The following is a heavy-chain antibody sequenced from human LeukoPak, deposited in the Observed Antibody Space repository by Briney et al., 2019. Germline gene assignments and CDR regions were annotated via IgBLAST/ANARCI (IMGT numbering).Heavy chain of an antibody. V-gene: IGHV3-48*01. Sequence: GGSLRLSCAASGFTFSSYNMNWVRQAPGKGLEWVSYISSDSSTLIYADSVNGRFSISRDNAKNSLYLHMNSLRAEDTAVYYCARVPPSYCSGGSCYSGNWFDPWGQGTLVTVSS. CDR1: GFTFSSYN. J-gene: IGHJ5*02. CDR3: ARVPPSYCSGGSCYSGNWFDP. D-gene: IGHD2-15*01. CDR2: ISSDSSTL.